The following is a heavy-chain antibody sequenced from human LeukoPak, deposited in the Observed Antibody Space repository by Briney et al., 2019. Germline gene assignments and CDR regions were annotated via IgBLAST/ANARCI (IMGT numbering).Heavy chain of an antibody. D-gene: IGHD6-13*01. CDR2: IHHTGST. CDR3: ARNLIPEQLVLNF. CDR1: GDSMSSIDW. J-gene: IGHJ4*02. Sequence: SETLSLTCAVSGDSMSSIDWWSWVRQPPGKGLEWIGEIHHTGSTNYNPSLKSRVTMSVDTSKNQFSLNLRSVAPEDTAVYYCARNLIPEQLVLNFWGQGTLVTVSS. V-gene: IGHV4-4*02.